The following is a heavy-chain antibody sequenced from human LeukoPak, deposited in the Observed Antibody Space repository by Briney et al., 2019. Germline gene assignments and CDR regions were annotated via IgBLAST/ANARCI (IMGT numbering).Heavy chain of an antibody. CDR2: ISGSGSTI. Sequence: GGSLRLSCAASGFTFSSYEMNWVRQAPGKGLEWVSYISGSGSTIYYADSVKGRFTISRDNAKKSLYLQMNSLRAEDTAVYYCARIYYDGSGYGEDYWGQGTLVTVSS. CDR3: ARIYYDGSGYGEDY. V-gene: IGHV3-48*03. J-gene: IGHJ4*02. CDR1: GFTFSSYE. D-gene: IGHD3-22*01.